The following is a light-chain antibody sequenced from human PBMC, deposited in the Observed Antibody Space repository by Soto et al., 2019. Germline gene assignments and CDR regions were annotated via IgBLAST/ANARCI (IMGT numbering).Light chain of an antibody. CDR3: QQYNNRPPLT. CDR1: QSVSSN. V-gene: IGKV3-15*01. Sequence: EIVMTQSPATLSVSPGERATLSCRASQSVSSNLAWYQQKPGQAPRLLIYSASTRATGIPARFSGSGSGTEFTLTCSSLQSTAFAVYYCQQYNNRPPLTFGGGTKVEIK. J-gene: IGKJ4*01. CDR2: SAS.